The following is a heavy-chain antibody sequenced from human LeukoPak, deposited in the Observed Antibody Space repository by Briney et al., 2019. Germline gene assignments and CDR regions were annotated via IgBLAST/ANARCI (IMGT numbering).Heavy chain of an antibody. D-gene: IGHD6-6*01. CDR3: ARTVRPGVNYYYYYMDV. V-gene: IGHV4-61*01. J-gene: IGHJ6*03. CDR2: IYYSGNT. CDR1: GGSISSSSYY. Sequence: KTSETLSLTCTVSGGSISSSSYYWSWIRQPPGKGLEWIGYIYYSGNTNYNPSVKSRVTISVDTSKNRFSLKLSSMTAADTAVYYCARTVRPGVNYYYYYMDVWGRGTTVTVSS.